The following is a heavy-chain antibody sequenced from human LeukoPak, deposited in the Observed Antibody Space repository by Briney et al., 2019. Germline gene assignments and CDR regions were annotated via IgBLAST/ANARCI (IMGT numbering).Heavy chain of an antibody. Sequence: PGGSLRLSCAASGFTFSRYAMHWVRQAPGKGLEWVAVVSYDGSNKYYADSVKGRFTISRDNSKNTLYLQMNSLRAEDTAVYYCAKVQWRRDGYNYPAFDYWGQGTLVTVSS. J-gene: IGHJ4*02. V-gene: IGHV3-30-3*01. D-gene: IGHD5-24*01. CDR2: VSYDGSNK. CDR3: AKVQWRRDGYNYPAFDY. CDR1: GFTFSRYA.